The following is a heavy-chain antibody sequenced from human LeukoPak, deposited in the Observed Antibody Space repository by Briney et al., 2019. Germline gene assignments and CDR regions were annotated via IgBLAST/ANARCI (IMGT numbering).Heavy chain of an antibody. CDR1: GFTFSDYY. CDR2: ISSTGTNE. V-gene: IGHV3-11*04. J-gene: IGHJ5*02. CDR3: AVRQAVMVAH. D-gene: IGHD2-21*01. Sequence: GGSLRLSCAASGFTFSDYYMTWIRQAPGKGPEWISYISSTGTNEYYADSVKGRFTISRDNAKNSLSLRMNSLRAEDTGVYYSAVRQAVMVAHWGQGTLVTVSS.